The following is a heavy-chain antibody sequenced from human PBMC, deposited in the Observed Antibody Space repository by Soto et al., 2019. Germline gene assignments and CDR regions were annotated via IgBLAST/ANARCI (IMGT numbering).Heavy chain of an antibody. V-gene: IGHV4-34*01. D-gene: IGHD4-17*01. Sequence: SETLSLTCAVYGGSFSGYYWSWIRQPPGKGLEWIGEINHSGSTNYNPSLKSRVTISVDTSKNQFSLKLSSVTAADTAVYYCARGPRTTVIYYYYYMDVWGKGTTVTVSS. CDR1: GGSFSGYY. CDR2: INHSGST. J-gene: IGHJ6*03. CDR3: ARGPRTTVIYYYYYMDV.